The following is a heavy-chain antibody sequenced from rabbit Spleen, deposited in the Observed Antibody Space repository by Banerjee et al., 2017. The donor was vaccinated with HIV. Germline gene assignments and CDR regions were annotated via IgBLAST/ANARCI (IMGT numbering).Heavy chain of an antibody. Sequence: QEQLVESGGDLVKPGASLTLTCTASGFSFSNSDYMCWVRQAPGKGLEWIACIAGSSSGFTYFATWAKGRFTISKTSSTTVTLQMPSLTAADTATYFCARALSYTYGDAGYAVYYFNLWGPGTLVTVS. CDR1: GFSFSNSDY. CDR2: IAGSSSGFT. D-gene: IGHD6-1*01. V-gene: IGHV1S45*01. J-gene: IGHJ4*01. CDR3: ARALSYTYGDAGYAVYYFNL.